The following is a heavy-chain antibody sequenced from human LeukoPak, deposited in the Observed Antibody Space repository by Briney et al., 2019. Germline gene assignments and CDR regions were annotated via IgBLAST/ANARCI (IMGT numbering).Heavy chain of an antibody. Sequence: GGSLRLSCAASGFTFSSYAMSWVRQAPGKGLEWVSGISGSGGSTYYADSVKGRFTISRDNSKNTLYLQMNSLRAEGTAVYYCAKAQGYGGNSGIDYWGQGTLVTVSS. CDR1: GFTFSSYA. J-gene: IGHJ4*02. CDR2: ISGSGGST. V-gene: IGHV3-23*01. CDR3: AKAQGYGGNSGIDY. D-gene: IGHD4-23*01.